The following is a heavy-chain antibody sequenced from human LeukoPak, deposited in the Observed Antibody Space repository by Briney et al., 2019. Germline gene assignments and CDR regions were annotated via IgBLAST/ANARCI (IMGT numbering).Heavy chain of an antibody. CDR1: GYTFTSYY. D-gene: IGHD3-10*01. CDR2: INPSGGST. V-gene: IGHV1-46*01. Sequence: GASVKVSCKASGYTFTSYYIHWVRQAPGQGLEWMGIINPSGGSTSYAQKFQGRVTMTRDTSTSTVYMELSSLRSEDTAVYYCARDRWFGELLSAAGGDYWGQGTLVTVSS. J-gene: IGHJ4*02. CDR3: ARDRWFGELLSAAGGDY.